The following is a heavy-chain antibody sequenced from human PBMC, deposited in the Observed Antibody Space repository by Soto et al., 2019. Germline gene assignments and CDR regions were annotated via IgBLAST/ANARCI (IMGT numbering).Heavy chain of an antibody. V-gene: IGHV4-34*01. CDR3: SRGSYDYVWGSYRSLHWFDP. D-gene: IGHD3-16*02. Sequence: SETLSLTCAVYGGSFSGYYWSWIRQPPGKGLEWIGEINHSGSTNYNPPLKSRVTISVDTSKNQFSLKLSSVTAADTAVYYCSRGSYDYVWGSYRSLHWFDPWGQGTLVTVSS. CDR2: INHSGST. J-gene: IGHJ5*02. CDR1: GGSFSGYY.